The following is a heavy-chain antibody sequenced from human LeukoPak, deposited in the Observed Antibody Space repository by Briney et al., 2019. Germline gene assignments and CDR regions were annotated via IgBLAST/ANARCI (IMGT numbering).Heavy chain of an antibody. CDR2: IYYSGIT. V-gene: IGHV4-39*07. CDR1: GDSISTTNYY. D-gene: IGHD6-6*01. J-gene: IGHJ4*02. CDR3: ARGYGSSLELDY. Sequence: SETLSLTCAVSGDSISTTNYYWGWIRQPPGKGLEWIGIIYYSGITHYNPSLKSRVTILVDTSKNQFSLKLTSVTAADTAVYYCARGYGSSLELDYWGQGTLVTVSS.